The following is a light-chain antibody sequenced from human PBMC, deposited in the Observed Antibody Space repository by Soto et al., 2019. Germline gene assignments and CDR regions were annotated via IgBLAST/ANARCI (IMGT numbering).Light chain of an antibody. CDR1: QSVSSSY. J-gene: IGKJ5*01. Sequence: IVLTQSPGTLSLSPGERATLSCRASQSVSSSYLAWYQQKPGQAPRLLIYGASSRATGIPDRFSGSGSGTDFTLTISSLEPEDFAVYYCQQLSNWPPITFGQGTRLEIK. CDR3: QQLSNWPPIT. V-gene: IGKV3D-20*02. CDR2: GAS.